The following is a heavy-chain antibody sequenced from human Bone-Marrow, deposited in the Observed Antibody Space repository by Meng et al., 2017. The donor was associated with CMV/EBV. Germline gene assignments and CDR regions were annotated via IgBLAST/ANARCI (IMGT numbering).Heavy chain of an antibody. Sequence: GESLKISCAASGFTFSSYSMNWVRQAPGKGLEWVSSISSSSSYINYADSVKGRFTISRDSAKNSVYLQMNSLRVEDTAVYYCARDQAAAEHWGQGTLVTVSS. CDR2: ISSSSSYI. CDR1: GFTFSSYS. J-gene: IGHJ1*01. D-gene: IGHD6-13*01. V-gene: IGHV3-21*01. CDR3: ARDQAAAEH.